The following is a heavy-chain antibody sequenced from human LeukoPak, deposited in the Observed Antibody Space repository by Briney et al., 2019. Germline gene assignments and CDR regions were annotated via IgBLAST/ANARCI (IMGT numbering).Heavy chain of an antibody. D-gene: IGHD1-14*01. J-gene: IGHJ6*03. CDR1: GDSVSSNSAA. CDR2: TYYRSKWYN. Sequence: SQTLSLTCAISGDSVSSNSAAWNWIRQSPSRGLEWLGRTYYRSKWYNDYAVSVKGRVTINPDTSKNQFSLHLNSVTPDATAVYYCATGGGSEYYYMDVWGKGTTVTVSS. V-gene: IGHV6-1*01. CDR3: ATGGGSEYYYMDV.